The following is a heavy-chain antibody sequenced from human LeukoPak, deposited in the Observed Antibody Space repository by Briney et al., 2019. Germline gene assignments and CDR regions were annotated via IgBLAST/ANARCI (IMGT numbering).Heavy chain of an antibody. D-gene: IGHD7-27*01. CDR1: GYTFTIYY. J-gene: IGHJ4*02. V-gene: IGHV1-46*01. CDR3: ASDGGPLTGAWYYFDY. Sequence: GASVKVSCKASGYTFTIYYMHWVRQAPGQGLEWMGIINPSGGSTSYAQKFQGRVTMTRDTSTSTVYMELSSLRSEDTAVYYCASDGGPLTGAWYYFDYWGQGTLVTVSS. CDR2: INPSGGST.